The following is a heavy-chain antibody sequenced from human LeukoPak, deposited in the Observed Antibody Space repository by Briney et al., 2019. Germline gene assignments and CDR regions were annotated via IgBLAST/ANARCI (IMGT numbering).Heavy chain of an antibody. Sequence: PGGSLRLSCAASEFTFSSYSMNWVRQAPGKGLEWVAVISYDGSNKYYADSVKGRFTISRDNSKNTLYLQMNSLRAEDTAVYYCARDSSGSSSLDYWGQGTLVTVSS. D-gene: IGHD1-26*01. J-gene: IGHJ4*02. CDR2: ISYDGSNK. CDR1: EFTFSSYS. CDR3: ARDSSGSSSLDY. V-gene: IGHV3-30*03.